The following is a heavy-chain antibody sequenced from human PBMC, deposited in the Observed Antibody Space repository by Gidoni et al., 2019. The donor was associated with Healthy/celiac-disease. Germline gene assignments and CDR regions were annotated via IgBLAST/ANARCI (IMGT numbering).Heavy chain of an antibody. CDR3: ARDQKGGVVRGVIPHYYYGMDV. CDR1: GFTFSSSW. CDR2: IKQDGSEK. Sequence: EVQLVESGGGLVQPGGYLRLSCAASGFTFSSSWMSWVRQAPGKGLEWVDNIKQDGSEKYYVDSVKGRFTISRDNAKNSLYLQMNSLRAEDTAVYYCARDQKGGVVRGVIPHYYYGMDVWGQGTTVTVSS. D-gene: IGHD3-10*01. V-gene: IGHV3-7*01. J-gene: IGHJ6*02.